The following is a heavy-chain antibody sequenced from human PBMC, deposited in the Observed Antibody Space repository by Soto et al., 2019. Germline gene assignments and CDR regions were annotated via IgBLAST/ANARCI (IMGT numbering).Heavy chain of an antibody. CDR1: GDSISSLY. CDR3: ARSLWDTSGWKTDY. D-gene: IGHD6-19*01. V-gene: IGHV4-59*01. CDR2: IYYSGSI. Sequence: QVQLQESGPGLVKPSETLSLTCAVSGDSISSLYWSWIRQPPGKGLEWIGYIYYSGSINYNPSLKSRVTIXVXTXXNQVSLNLSSVTAADTAVYYCARSLWDTSGWKTDYWGQGTLVTVSS. J-gene: IGHJ4*02.